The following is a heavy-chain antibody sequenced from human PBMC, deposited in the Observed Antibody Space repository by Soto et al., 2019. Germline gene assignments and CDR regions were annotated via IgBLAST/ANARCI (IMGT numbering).Heavy chain of an antibody. D-gene: IGHD4-17*01. Sequence: QVQLQESGPGLVKPSQTLSLTCTVSGGSISSGDYYWSWIRQPPGKGLGWIGYVYYSGSTYYNPSLKSRVTISVDTSKNQFSLKLSSVTAADTAVYYCARDPAYGDYAYYYYGMDVWGQGTTVTVSS. CDR3: ARDPAYGDYAYYYYGMDV. V-gene: IGHV4-30-4*01. CDR1: GGSISSGDYY. J-gene: IGHJ6*02. CDR2: VYYSGST.